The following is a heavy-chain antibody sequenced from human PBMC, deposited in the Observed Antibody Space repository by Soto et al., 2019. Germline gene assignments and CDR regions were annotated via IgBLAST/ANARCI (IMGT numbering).Heavy chain of an antibody. CDR3: ARAPSWWYFDL. CDR1: GYTFTSYA. Sequence: QVQLVQSGAEEKKPGASVKVSCKASGYTFTSYAMHWVRQAPGQRLEWMGWINAGNGNTKYVQKFQGRVTITRDTSASPAYMELSSLRSEDTAVYYCARAPSWWYFDLWGRGTLVTVSS. J-gene: IGHJ2*01. V-gene: IGHV1-3*05. CDR2: INAGNGNT.